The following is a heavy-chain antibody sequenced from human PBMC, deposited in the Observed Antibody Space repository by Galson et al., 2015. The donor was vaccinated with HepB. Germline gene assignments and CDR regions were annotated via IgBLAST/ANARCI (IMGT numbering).Heavy chain of an antibody. Sequence: TLSPTCAVSGRSINSGAYSWSWIRQPPGKGLEWFGYIYDSGNTYYTPSPESRVSISLDTSKKQFSRNRRSVTAADTAVYYCARASPGYAYGTGDAFDIWGQGTLVTVSA. D-gene: IGHD5-18*01. CDR1: GRSINSGAYS. V-gene: IGHV4-30-4*07. CDR2: IYDSGNT. CDR3: ARASPGYAYGTGDAFDI. J-gene: IGHJ3*02.